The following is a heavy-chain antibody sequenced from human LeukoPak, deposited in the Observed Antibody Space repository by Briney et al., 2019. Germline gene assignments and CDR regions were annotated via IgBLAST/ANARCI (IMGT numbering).Heavy chain of an antibody. CDR2: ISGSAYST. D-gene: IGHD3-22*01. CDR1: GFTFSSYA. J-gene: IGHJ3*02. CDR3: ARNTSGFKLGDAFDI. Sequence: GGSLRLSSAASGFTFSSYAMTWVRQAPGKGLEWISAISGSAYSTSYADSVKGRFTISRDNSKNTLYLQMSSLRAEDTAIYYCARNTSGFKLGDAFDIWGQGTMVTVSS. V-gene: IGHV3-23*01.